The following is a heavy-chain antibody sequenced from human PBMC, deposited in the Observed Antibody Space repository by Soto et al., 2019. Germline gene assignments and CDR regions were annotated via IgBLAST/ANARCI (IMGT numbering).Heavy chain of an antibody. D-gene: IGHD3-3*01. V-gene: IGHV4-59*01. CDR3: ATAERFLGPYFFES. J-gene: IGHJ4*02. CDR2: IYYRGST. Sequence: PSETLSLTCTVSGCSITNYYWTWIRQPPGKGLEWVGYIYYRGSTKYNPSLWSRVTISLDTSKNHFSLQLSSVTAADTAVYYCATAERFLGPYFFESWGQGSLVTV. CDR1: GCSITNYY.